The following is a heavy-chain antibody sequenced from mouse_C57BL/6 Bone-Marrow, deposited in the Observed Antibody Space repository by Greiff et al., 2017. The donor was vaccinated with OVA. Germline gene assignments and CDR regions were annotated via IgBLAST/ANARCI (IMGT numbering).Heavy chain of an antibody. V-gene: IGHV2-9-1*01. CDR1: GFSLTSYA. CDR3: ARIPYYYGSSYWYFDV. CDR2: IWTGGGT. D-gene: IGHD1-1*01. Sequence: VKLVESGPGLVAPSQSLSITCTVSGFSLTSYAISWVRQPPGKGLEWLGVIWTGGGTNYNSALKSRLSISKDNSKSQVFLKMNSLQTDDTARYYCARIPYYYGSSYWYFDVWGTGTTVTVSS. J-gene: IGHJ1*03.